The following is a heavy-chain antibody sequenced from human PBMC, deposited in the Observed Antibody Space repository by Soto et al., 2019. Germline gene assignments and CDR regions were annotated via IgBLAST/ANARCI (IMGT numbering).Heavy chain of an antibody. V-gene: IGHV3-21*01. CDR3: ARNDDSSGYFDY. CDR2: ISSSSSYI. Sequence: PGGSLRLSCAASGFTFSSYSMNWVRQAPGKGLEWVSSISSSSSYIYYADSLKGRFTISRDNAKNSLYLQMNSLRAEDTAVYYCARNDDSSGYFDYWGQGTLVTVSS. CDR1: GFTFSSYS. D-gene: IGHD3-22*01. J-gene: IGHJ4*02.